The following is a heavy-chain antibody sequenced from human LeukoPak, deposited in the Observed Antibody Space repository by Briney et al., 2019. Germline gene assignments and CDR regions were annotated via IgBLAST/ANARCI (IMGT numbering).Heavy chain of an antibody. Sequence: GGSLRLSCAGSGFIFNNYAMHWVRQPPGKGLEWVSGISWNSGSIDYADSVKGRFTISRDNAKNSLYLQMNSLRAEDTAMYYCARGHPSGYHNSGYTFDYWGQGTLVTVSS. D-gene: IGHD3-22*01. V-gene: IGHV3-9*01. CDR1: GFIFNNYA. CDR2: ISWNSGSI. CDR3: ARGHPSGYHNSGYTFDY. J-gene: IGHJ4*02.